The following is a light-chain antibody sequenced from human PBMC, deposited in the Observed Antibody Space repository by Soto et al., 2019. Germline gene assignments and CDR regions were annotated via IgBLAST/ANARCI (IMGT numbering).Light chain of an antibody. CDR3: QQRSNWPPS. CDR2: DAS. Sequence: EIVLTQSPATLSLSPGERATLSCRASQSVSSYLAWYQQKPGQAPRLLIYDASKRATGIPARFSGSGSGTDFTLTISSLEPEDFSVYFCQQRSNWPPSFGQGTKVEIK. V-gene: IGKV3-11*01. CDR1: QSVSSY. J-gene: IGKJ1*01.